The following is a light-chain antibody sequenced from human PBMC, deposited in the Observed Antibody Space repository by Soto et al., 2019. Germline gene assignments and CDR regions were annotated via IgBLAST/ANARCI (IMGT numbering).Light chain of an antibody. CDR2: DAS. V-gene: IGKV3-11*01. CDR1: QSVTRY. Sequence: DIVLTQSPATLSLSPGERAPLSCRASQSVTRYLAWYQQKPGQAPRLLIYDASSRATDFPTRFSGSGFGTDFTLTISRLEPEDFAVYYCQQRSSWPITFGQGTRLEIK. J-gene: IGKJ5*01. CDR3: QQRSSWPIT.